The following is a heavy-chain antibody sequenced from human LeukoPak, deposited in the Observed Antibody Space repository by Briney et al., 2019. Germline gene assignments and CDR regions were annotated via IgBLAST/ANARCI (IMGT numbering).Heavy chain of an antibody. J-gene: IGHJ4*02. CDR1: GLTFSDHY. CDR2: ITSSGDSA. CDR3: GRGHWGLDY. V-gene: IGHV3-11*01. D-gene: IGHD7-27*01. Sequence: PGGSLRLSCAASGLTFSDHYMTWIRQAPGKGPEWVSYITSSGDSASYADSVKGRFTISRDNAKNSLYLQMNSLRAEDTAVYYCGRGHWGLDYWGQGTLVTVSS.